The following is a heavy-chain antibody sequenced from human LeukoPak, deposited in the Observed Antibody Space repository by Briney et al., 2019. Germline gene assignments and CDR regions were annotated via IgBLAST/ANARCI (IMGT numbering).Heavy chain of an antibody. CDR3: ARSRYSSSSGLDFDY. CDR2: IYTSGST. Sequence: SETLSLTCTVSGGPIISDYRSWTRQPAGKGLEWIGHIYTSGSTNYNPSLKSRVTISVDKSKNQFSLKLSFVTAADTAVYYCARSRYSSSSGLDFDYWGQGSLVTVSS. D-gene: IGHD6-6*01. CDR1: GGPIISDY. V-gene: IGHV4-4*07. J-gene: IGHJ4*02.